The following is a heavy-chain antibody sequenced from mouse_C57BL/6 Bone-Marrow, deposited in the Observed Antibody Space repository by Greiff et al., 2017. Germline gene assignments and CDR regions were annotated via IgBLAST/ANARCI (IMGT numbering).Heavy chain of an antibody. V-gene: IGHV10-1*01. CDR3: VRHHYYYGSSNYYAMDY. CDR1: GFSFNTYA. D-gene: IGHD1-1*01. J-gene: IGHJ4*01. CDR2: IRSKSNKYAT. Sequence: EVQLVESGGGLVQPKGSLKLSCAASGFSFNTYAMNWVRQAPGKGLEWVARIRSKSNKYATSYVDSVKDRFTISRDDSDSMLYLQMNNLKTEDTAMYYCVRHHYYYGSSNYYAMDYWGQGTSVTVSS.